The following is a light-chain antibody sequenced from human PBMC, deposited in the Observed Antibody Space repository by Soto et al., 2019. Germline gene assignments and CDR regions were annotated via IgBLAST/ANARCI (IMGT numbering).Light chain of an antibody. CDR1: QSVNNNY. J-gene: IGKJ3*01. CDR2: DTS. CDR3: QQYGSSQFT. V-gene: IGKV3-20*01. Sequence: EIVLMQSPGTLSLSPGEGATLSCRASQSVNNNYLAWYQQRPGQAPTVLIFDTSRRATGVPDRFSGSGSGTDFTLRISRVEPDDFAVYYCQQYGSSQFTFGPGTQVTIK.